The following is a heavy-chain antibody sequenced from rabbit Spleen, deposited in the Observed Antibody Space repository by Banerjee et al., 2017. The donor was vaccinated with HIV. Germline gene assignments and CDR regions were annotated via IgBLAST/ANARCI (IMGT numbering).Heavy chain of an antibody. D-gene: IGHD8-1*01. CDR3: ARGSGGSYTAYFNL. Sequence: QQQLEESGGGLVKPGGTLTLTCTASGLDFNSGYWMSWVRQAPGKGLEWIGYIDPVFGATYYATWVNGRFTISSHNAQNTLYLQLNSLTAADTATYFCARGSGGSYTAYFNLWGPGTLVTVS. V-gene: IGHV1S43*01. CDR1: GLDFNSGYW. CDR2: IDPVFGAT. J-gene: IGHJ4*01.